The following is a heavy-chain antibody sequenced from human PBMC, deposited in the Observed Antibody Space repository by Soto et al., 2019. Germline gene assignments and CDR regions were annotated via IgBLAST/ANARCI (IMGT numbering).Heavy chain of an antibody. V-gene: IGHV3-30*03. CDR1: GFTFSSYG. CDR3: APRFGAFDY. Sequence: QVQLVESGGGVVQPGRSLRLSCAASGFTFSSYGMHWVRQAPGKGLEWVAVISYDGSNKYYADSVKGRFTISRDNSKNTLYLQMTSLRAEDTAVYYCAPRFGAFDYWGQGTLVTVSS. CDR2: ISYDGSNK. J-gene: IGHJ4*02. D-gene: IGHD3-10*01.